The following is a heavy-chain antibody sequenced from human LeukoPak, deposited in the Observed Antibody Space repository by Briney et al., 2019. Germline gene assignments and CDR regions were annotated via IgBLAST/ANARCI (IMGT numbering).Heavy chain of an antibody. Sequence: GGSLRLSCAAFGFTVSSNYMSWVRQAPGKGLEWVSVIYSGGSTYYADSVKGRFTISRDNSKNTLYLQMNSLRAEDTAVYYCARVTYYYGSGSYPDFDYWGQGTLVTVSS. CDR3: ARVTYYYGSGSYPDFDY. V-gene: IGHV3-53*01. CDR1: GFTVSSNY. CDR2: IYSGGST. D-gene: IGHD3-10*01. J-gene: IGHJ4*02.